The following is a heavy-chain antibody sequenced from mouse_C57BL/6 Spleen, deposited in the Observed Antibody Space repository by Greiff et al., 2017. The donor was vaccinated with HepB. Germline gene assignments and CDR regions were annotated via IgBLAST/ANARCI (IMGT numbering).Heavy chain of an antibody. CDR3: ARRYSNYLYFDY. Sequence: EVQRVESGGGLVKPGGSLKLSCAASGFTFSSYTMSWVRQTPEKRLEWVATISGGRCNTYYPDSVKGRFTISRDNAKNTLYLQMSSLRSEETALYYCARRYSNYLYFDYWGQGTTLTVSS. CDR1: GFTFSSYT. CDR2: ISGGRCNT. V-gene: IGHV5-9*01. D-gene: IGHD2-5*01. J-gene: IGHJ2*01.